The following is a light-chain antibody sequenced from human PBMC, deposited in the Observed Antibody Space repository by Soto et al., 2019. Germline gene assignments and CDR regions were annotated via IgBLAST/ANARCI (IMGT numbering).Light chain of an antibody. Sequence: QSVLTQPASVSGFPGQSITISCTGTTSDVGGYNSVSWSQQHPGKAPKLIIYEVRRRPSGVSNRFSGSMAANTASLTISGLQTEDEADYYCCSFTTTTSYVFGTGTKVTVL. CDR3: CSFTTTTSYV. J-gene: IGLJ1*01. V-gene: IGLV2-14*03. CDR2: EVR. CDR1: TSDVGGYNS.